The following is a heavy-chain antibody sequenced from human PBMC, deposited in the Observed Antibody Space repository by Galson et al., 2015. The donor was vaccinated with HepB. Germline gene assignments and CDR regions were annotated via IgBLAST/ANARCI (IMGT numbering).Heavy chain of an antibody. CDR1: GFTFSSYA. Sequence: SLRPSCAASGFTFSSYAMSWVRQAPGKGLEWVSAISGSGGSTYYADSVKGRFTISRDNSKNTLYLQMNSLRAEDTAVYYCAKFRHEFRYDFWSGGHQKDFDYWGQGTLVTVSS. D-gene: IGHD3-3*01. V-gene: IGHV3-23*01. CDR2: ISGSGGST. CDR3: AKFRHEFRYDFWSGGHQKDFDY. J-gene: IGHJ4*02.